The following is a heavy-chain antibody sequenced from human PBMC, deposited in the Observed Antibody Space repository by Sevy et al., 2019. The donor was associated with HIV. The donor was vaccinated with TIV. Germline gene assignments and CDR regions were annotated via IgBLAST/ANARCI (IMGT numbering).Heavy chain of an antibody. J-gene: IGHJ5*02. CDR1: GFTFSSYS. V-gene: IGHV3-21*01. D-gene: IGHD5-18*01. Sequence: GGSLRPSCAASGFTFSSYSMNWVRQAPGKGLEWVSSISSSSTYIFYADSVKGRFTISRDNARNSLYLQMNSLRAEDTAVYYCARAPPYTYGFFDLDPWGQGTLVTVSS. CDR3: ARAPPYTYGFFDLDP. CDR2: ISSSSTYI.